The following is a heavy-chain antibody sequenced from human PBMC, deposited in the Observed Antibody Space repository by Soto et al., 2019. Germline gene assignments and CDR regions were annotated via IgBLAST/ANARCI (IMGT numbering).Heavy chain of an antibody. Sequence: SETLSLTCTFSGGSISSYYWSWIRQPPGKGLEWIGYIYYSGSTNYNPSLKSRVTISVDTSKNSLYLQMNSLRAEDTAVYYCARERYYYGWGDYWGRGPRVTVSS. V-gene: IGHV4-59*12. CDR1: GGSISSYY. CDR2: IYYSGST. J-gene: IGHJ4*02. D-gene: IGHD3-10*01. CDR3: ARERYYYGWGDY.